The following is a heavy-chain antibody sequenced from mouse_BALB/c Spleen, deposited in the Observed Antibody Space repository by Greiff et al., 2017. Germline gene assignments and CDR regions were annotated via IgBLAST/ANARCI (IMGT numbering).Heavy chain of an antibody. CDR2: ISSGSSTI. CDR1: GFTFSSFG. Sequence: EVQGVESGGGLVQPGGSRKLSCAASGFTFSSFGMHWVRQAPEKGLEWVAYISSGSSTIYYADTVKGRFTISRDNPKNTLFLQMTSLRSEDTAMYYCARSAYYDPFMDYWGQGTSVTVSS. CDR3: ARSAYYDPFMDY. J-gene: IGHJ4*01. D-gene: IGHD2-4*01. V-gene: IGHV5-17*02.